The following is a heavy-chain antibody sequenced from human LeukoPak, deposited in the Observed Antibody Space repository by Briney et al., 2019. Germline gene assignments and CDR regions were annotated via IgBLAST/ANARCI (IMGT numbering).Heavy chain of an antibody. Sequence: GESLKISCKGSGYSFTNYWIGWVRQMPGKGLEWMGIIYPGDSDTRYSPSFQGQVTISADKSINTAYLQRSSPKASDTAMYYCARKYGDSRLVWFDPWGQGTLVTVSS. D-gene: IGHD4-17*01. CDR1: GYSFTNYW. V-gene: IGHV5-51*01. CDR3: ARKYGDSRLVWFDP. J-gene: IGHJ5*02. CDR2: IYPGDSDT.